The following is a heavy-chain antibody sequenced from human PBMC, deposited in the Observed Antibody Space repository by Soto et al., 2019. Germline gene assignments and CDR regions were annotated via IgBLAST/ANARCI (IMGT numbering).Heavy chain of an antibody. D-gene: IGHD2-8*01. CDR2: IIGSGTYT. CDR1: GFTFSDYY. CDR3: ARDGDTPNPLGGMDV. V-gene: IGHV3-11*06. J-gene: IGHJ6*02. Sequence: QVQLVESGGGLVKPGGSLRLSCAASGFTFSDYYMSWIRQAPGKGLEWGSYIIGSGTYTNYADSVRGRFTISRDNAKNSLYLQMDSLRAEDTAVYYCARDGDTPNPLGGMDVWGQGTTVTVSS.